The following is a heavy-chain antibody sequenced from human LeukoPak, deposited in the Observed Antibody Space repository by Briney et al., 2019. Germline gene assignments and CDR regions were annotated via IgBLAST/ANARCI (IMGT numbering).Heavy chain of an antibody. CDR2: INSHGSTT. V-gene: IGHV3-74*01. J-gene: IGHJ4*02. Sequence: GGSLRLSCAASGFTFSSYWMHWVRQPPGKGLVWGSCINSHGSTTSYADSVKGRFTISRDNAKNTVYLQLNSLRAEDTAVYYCARGEAYSYGYVGYWGQGTLVTVSS. CDR3: ARGEAYSYGYVGY. D-gene: IGHD5-18*01. CDR1: GFTFSSYW.